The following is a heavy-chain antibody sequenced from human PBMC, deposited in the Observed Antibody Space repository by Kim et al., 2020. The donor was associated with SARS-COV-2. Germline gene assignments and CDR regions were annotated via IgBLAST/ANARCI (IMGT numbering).Heavy chain of an antibody. D-gene: IGHD7-27*01. J-gene: IGHJ6*02. Sequence: GGSLRLSCTASGFTFGDYAMSWVRQAPGKGLEWVGFIRSKAYGGTTEYAAPVKGRFTISRDDSKSIAYLQMNSLKTEDTAVYYCLSNWGGGYYYYGMDVWGQGTTVTVSS. CDR3: LSNWGGGYYYYGMDV. CDR1: GFTFGDYA. V-gene: IGHV3-49*04. CDR2: IRSKAYGGTT.